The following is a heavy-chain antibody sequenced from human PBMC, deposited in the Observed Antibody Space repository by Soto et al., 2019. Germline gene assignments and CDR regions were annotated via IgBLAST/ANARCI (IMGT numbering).Heavy chain of an antibody. CDR1: GYTFTSYG. CDR2: LSAYNGNT. CDR3: ARDGYYSSSGDRSDFDY. D-gene: IGHD3-22*01. Sequence: QVQLVQSGAEVKKPGASVKVSCKASGYTFTSYGISWVRQAHGHGLEWMGWLSAYNGNTNYAQKLQGRVTMTTDTATSTAYMELRSLRSDDTAVYYCARDGYYSSSGDRSDFDYWGQGTLVTVSS. V-gene: IGHV1-18*01. J-gene: IGHJ4*02.